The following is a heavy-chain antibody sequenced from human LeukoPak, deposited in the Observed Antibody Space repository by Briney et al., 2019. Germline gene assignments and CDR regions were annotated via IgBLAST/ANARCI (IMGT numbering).Heavy chain of an antibody. Sequence: PGGSLRLSCAASGFTFSSYGMSWVRQAPGKGLEWVSVIHTGGNTDYADSVKGRFTVSRDNSQNTIYLHMNSLRAEDTAVYYCTGGTAYSGYGGYWGQGTLVTVSS. J-gene: IGHJ4*02. CDR2: IHTGGNT. D-gene: IGHD6-25*01. V-gene: IGHV3-23*01. CDR3: TGGTAYSGYGGY. CDR1: GFTFSSYG.